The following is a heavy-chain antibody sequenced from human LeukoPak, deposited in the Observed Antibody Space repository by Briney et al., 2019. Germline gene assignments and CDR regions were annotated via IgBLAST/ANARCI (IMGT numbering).Heavy chain of an antibody. Sequence: SQTLSLTCTVSGGSISSGSYYWSWIRQPAGKGLEWIGRIYTSGSTNYNPSLKSRVTISVDTSKNQFSLKLSSVTAADTAVYYCARDHNDYVWGSYRPRGSRYFDYWGQGTLVTVSS. D-gene: IGHD3-16*02. CDR3: ARDHNDYVWGSYRPRGSRYFDY. V-gene: IGHV4-61*02. CDR1: GGSISSGSYY. J-gene: IGHJ4*02. CDR2: IYTSGST.